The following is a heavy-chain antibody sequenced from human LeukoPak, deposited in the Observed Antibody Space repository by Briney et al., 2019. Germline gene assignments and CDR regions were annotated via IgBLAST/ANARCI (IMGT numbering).Heavy chain of an antibody. Sequence: PSETLSLTCTVSGGSISSNSYYWGWIRQPPGKGLEWIGSIYYSGRTYYNPSLKSRVTISEDTSKNQFSLKLSSVTAADTAVYYCAGRPDYYDSSYYYQEGDYWGQGTLVTASS. CDR1: GGSISSNSYY. V-gene: IGHV4-39*01. CDR3: AGRPDYYDSSYYYQEGDY. J-gene: IGHJ4*02. CDR2: IYYSGRT. D-gene: IGHD3-22*01.